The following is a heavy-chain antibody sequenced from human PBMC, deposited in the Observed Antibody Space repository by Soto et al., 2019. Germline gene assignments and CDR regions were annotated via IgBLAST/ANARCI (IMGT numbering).Heavy chain of an antibody. V-gene: IGHV4-4*02. D-gene: IGHD3-16*02. CDR3: ARGRGITFGGVIVPFDY. CDR1: GGSISSSNW. CDR2: IYHSGST. Sequence: SETLFLTCAVSGGSISSSNWWSWVRQPPGKGLEWIGEIYHSGSTNYNPSLKSRVTISVDTSKNQFSLKLSSVTAADTAVYYCARGRGITFGGVIVPFDYWGQGTLVTVSS. J-gene: IGHJ4*02.